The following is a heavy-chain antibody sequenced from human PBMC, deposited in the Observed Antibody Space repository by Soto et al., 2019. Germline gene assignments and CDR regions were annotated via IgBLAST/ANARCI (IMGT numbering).Heavy chain of an antibody. D-gene: IGHD3-16*01. J-gene: IGHJ4*02. CDR3: VRGGSARSY. CDR1: GFTFTNYI. V-gene: IGHV3-21*01. Sequence: GGSLRLSCTASGFTFTNYIMTWVRQAPGEGLEWVSSLRSGSRYVYYGDSGKGRFTISRDDAKNSVELQMTSLRAEDEAVYYCVRGGSARSYWGQGSRVTVSS. CDR2: LRSGSRYV.